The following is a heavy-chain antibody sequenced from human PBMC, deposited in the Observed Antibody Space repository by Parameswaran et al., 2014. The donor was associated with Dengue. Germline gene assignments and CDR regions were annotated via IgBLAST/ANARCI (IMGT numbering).Heavy chain of an antibody. CDR2: IYDSVST. D-gene: IGHD1-26*01. J-gene: IGHJ5*02. CDR3: ARVVLGPTGQLNWFDP. CDR1: GGSITNYH. Sequence: ASETLSLTCTVTGGSITNYHWSWIRQPPGKGLEWIGNIYDSVSTKYSPSLKSRVTTSIDTSKNQFSLKLNSVTAADSAVYYCARVVLGPTGQLNWFDPWGQGTLVTVSS. V-gene: IGHV4-59*01.